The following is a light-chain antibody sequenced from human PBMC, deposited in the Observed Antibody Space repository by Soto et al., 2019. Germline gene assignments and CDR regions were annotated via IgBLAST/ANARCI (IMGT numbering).Light chain of an antibody. V-gene: IGKV3-20*01. Sequence: DTVWAASTGTPSLYRGDRATHSCRARQSVSISRLAWYQQKTGQAPRLLIYGAFSRATGIPDRVSGSGSGTDFTLTISTLEPEDFAVYYCQQYGSSPPVTLGGGTKGDIK. CDR1: QSVSISR. CDR2: GAF. CDR3: QQYGSSPPVT. J-gene: IGKJ4*01.